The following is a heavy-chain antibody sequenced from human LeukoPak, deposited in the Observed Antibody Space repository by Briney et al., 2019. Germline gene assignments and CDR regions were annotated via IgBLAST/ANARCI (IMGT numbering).Heavy chain of an antibody. J-gene: IGHJ4*02. V-gene: IGHV3-53*01. CDR3: ARGTRMTPFDY. CDR2: IYSGGST. CDR1: GFTFSSYA. Sequence: PGGSLRLSCAASGFTFSSYAMHWVRQAPGKGLEWVSVIYSGGSTYYADSVKGRFTISRDNSKNTLYLQMNSLRAEDTAVYYCARGTRMTPFDYWGQGTLVTVSS. D-gene: IGHD1-14*01.